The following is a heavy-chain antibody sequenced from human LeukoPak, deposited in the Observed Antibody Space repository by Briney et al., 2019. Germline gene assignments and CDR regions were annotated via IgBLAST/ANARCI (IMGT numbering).Heavy chain of an antibody. CDR2: VWYDGSNK. CDR1: GFAFSRSD. D-gene: IGHD6-13*01. V-gene: IGHV3-33*01. CDR3: ARDPKYSNSWFFDY. J-gene: IGHJ4*02. Sequence: PGRSLRLSCAASGFAFSRSDMHWVRQAPGKGLEWVAVVWYDGSNKHYADSVKGRFTISRDNSNNTLYLQMNSLRAEDTAVYYCARDPKYSNSWFFDYWGQGTLVTVSS.